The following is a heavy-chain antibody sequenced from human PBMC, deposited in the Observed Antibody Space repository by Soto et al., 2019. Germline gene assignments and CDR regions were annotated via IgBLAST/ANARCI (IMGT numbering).Heavy chain of an antibody. D-gene: IGHD5-12*01. CDR1: GGYIRTYD. CDR2: IYYSGST. J-gene: IGHJ4*02. Sequence: SETLCLTYTVSGGYIRTYDWSWFRQPPGKGLEWIGYIYYSGSTNYNPSLKSQVTISVDTSKNQCPLKLSSVTAADTAVYYCARDRTLRGYSRYKRLYYFDYWGQGTLVTVSS. CDR3: ARDRTLRGYSRYKRLYYFDY. V-gene: IGHV4-59*01.